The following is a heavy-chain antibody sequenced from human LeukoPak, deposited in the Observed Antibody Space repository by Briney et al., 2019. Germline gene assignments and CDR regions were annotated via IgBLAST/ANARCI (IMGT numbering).Heavy chain of an antibody. Sequence: PGGSLRLSCAASGFTFSSYAMHWVRQAPGKGLEWVAVISYDGSNKYYADSVKGRFTISRDNSKNTLYLQMNSLRAEDTAVYYCAKDPRSGSYHWGDYFDYWGQGTLVTVSS. V-gene: IGHV3-30-3*01. CDR1: GFTFSSYA. CDR2: ISYDGSNK. CDR3: AKDPRSGSYHWGDYFDY. D-gene: IGHD1-26*01. J-gene: IGHJ4*02.